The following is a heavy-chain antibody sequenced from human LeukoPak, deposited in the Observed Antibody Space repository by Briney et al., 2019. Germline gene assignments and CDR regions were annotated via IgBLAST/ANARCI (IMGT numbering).Heavy chain of an antibody. J-gene: IGHJ5*02. Sequence: EASVKVSCKASGYTFTSYYMHWVRQAPGQGLEWMGLINPTGGSTGYAQKFQGRVTMTRDMSTSTDYMELSGLRSGDTAIYYCARDNSVGDNAWWFDPWGQGTLVTVSS. V-gene: IGHV1-46*01. CDR3: ARDNSVGDNAWWFDP. D-gene: IGHD1-26*01. CDR1: GYTFTSYY. CDR2: INPTGGST.